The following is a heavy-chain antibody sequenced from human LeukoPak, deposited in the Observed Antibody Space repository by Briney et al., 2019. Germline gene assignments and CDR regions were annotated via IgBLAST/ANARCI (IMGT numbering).Heavy chain of an antibody. D-gene: IGHD5-12*01. Sequence: GGSLRLSCAASGFAFSDYYMSWIRQAPGKGLEWVSYISSSSSYTNYADSVKGRFTISRDNAKNSLYLQMNSLRAEDTAVYYCARDLGSGYRGYVPFDYWGQGTLVTVSS. CDR3: ARDLGSGYRGYVPFDY. J-gene: IGHJ4*02. CDR1: GFAFSDYY. CDR2: ISSSSSYT. V-gene: IGHV3-11*06.